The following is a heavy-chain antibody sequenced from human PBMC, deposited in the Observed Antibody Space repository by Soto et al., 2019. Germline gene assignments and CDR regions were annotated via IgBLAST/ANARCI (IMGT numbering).Heavy chain of an antibody. CDR1: GFTFSSYA. CDR2: ISSSGGST. V-gene: IGHV3-64*04. J-gene: IGHJ3*02. CDR3: AIVRVIVLVIWAIDS. D-gene: IGHD3-22*01. Sequence: GGSLRLSCSASGFTFSSYAMHWVRQAPGKGLEYVSAISSSGGSTYYADSVKGRFTISRDNSKNTLYLQMNSLRAEDTAVYYCAIVRVIVLVIWAIDSWGQGTMVTVSS.